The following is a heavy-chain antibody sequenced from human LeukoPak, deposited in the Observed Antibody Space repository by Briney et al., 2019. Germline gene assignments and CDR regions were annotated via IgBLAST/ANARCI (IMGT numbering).Heavy chain of an antibody. D-gene: IGHD3-10*01. V-gene: IGHV3-48*03. J-gene: IGHJ4*02. CDR2: ISSSGSTI. Sequence: GGSLRLSCAASGFTFSSYEMNWVRQAPGKGLEWVSYISSSGSTIYYADSVKGRFTISRDNAKNSLYLRMNSLRAEDTAVYYCARQYYYGSGDYWGQGTLVTVSS. CDR3: ARQYYYGSGDY. CDR1: GFTFSSYE.